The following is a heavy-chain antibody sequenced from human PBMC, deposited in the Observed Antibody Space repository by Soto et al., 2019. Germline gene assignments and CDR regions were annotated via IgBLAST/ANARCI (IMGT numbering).Heavy chain of an antibody. CDR2: IKSKALGGTT. V-gene: IGHV3-15*07. CDR3: TTDSYSDMIEVRFDY. Sequence: EVQLVDSGGDLVKPGGSLRLSCAGSGFAFNSAWINWVRQAPGKGLEWVGRIKSKALGGTTDFAAPVRGRFAITRDDSRNMAYMQMNSLNTEDTAVYYCTTDSYSDMIEVRFDYWGHGTLVTVSS. J-gene: IGHJ4*03. D-gene: IGHD3-22*01. CDR1: GFAFNSAW.